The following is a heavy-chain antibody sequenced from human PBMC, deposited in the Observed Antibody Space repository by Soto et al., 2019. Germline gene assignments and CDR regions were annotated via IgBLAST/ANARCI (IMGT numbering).Heavy chain of an antibody. CDR3: ARDKITGLFDY. V-gene: IGHV4-39*07. D-gene: IGHD2-8*02. CDR1: GGSISSSSYY. Sequence: SETLSLTCTVSGGSISSSSYYWGWIRQPPGKGLEWIGSIYYSGSTYYNPSLKSRVTISVDTSKNQFSLKLSSVTAADTAVYYCARDKITGLFDYSGQGTLVTVSS. J-gene: IGHJ4*02. CDR2: IYYSGST.